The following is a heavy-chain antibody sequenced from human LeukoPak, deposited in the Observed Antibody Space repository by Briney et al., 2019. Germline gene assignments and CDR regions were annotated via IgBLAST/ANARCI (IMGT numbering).Heavy chain of an antibody. J-gene: IGHJ6*02. D-gene: IGHD3-10*01. CDR1: GYTFTGYY. Sequence: ASVKVSSKASGYTFTGYYMHWVRQAPGQGLEWMGWINPNSGGTNYAQKFRGRVTMTRDTSISTAYMELSRLRSDDTAVYYCARDRDYGSVYYGMDAWGQGTTVTVSS. CDR3: ARDRDYGSVYYGMDA. V-gene: IGHV1-2*02. CDR2: INPNSGGT.